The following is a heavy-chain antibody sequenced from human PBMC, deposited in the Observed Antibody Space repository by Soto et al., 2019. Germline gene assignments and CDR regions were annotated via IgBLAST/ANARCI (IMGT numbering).Heavy chain of an antibody. CDR2: IYHSGST. V-gene: IGHV4-38-2*01. CDR1: GYSISSGYY. Sequence: SETLSLTCAVSGYSISSGYYWGWIRQPPGKGLEWIGSIYHSGSTYNNPSLKSRVTISVDTSKNQFSLRLSSVTAADTAVYYCARGQVAAAGLAFDYWGQGTLVNVSS. CDR3: ARGQVAAAGLAFDY. J-gene: IGHJ4*02. D-gene: IGHD6-13*01.